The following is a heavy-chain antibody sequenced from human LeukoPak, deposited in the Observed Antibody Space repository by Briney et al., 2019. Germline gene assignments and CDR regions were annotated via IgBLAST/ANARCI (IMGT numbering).Heavy chain of an antibody. CDR2: ISPDGSYT. CDR1: GFVFSDFY. D-gene: IGHD3/OR15-3a*01. V-gene: IGHV3-11*06. Sequence: GGSLRLSCAGSGFVFSDFYINWIRHSPGKGLEWLAYISPDGSYTTYGDSVKGRFVISRDNAKNSVSLQMNSLRVEDTAVYYCARFSSDIIIYYAHGGKGTLATVSP. J-gene: IGHJ4*02. CDR3: ARFSSDIIIYYAH.